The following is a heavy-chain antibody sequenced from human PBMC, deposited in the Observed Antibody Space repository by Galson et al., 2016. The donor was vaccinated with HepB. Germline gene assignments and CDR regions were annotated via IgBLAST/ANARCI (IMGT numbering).Heavy chain of an antibody. CDR3: ARARSRGWSDAFDY. CDR1: GDRVSSNSAA. J-gene: IGHJ4*02. V-gene: IGHV6-1*01. Sequence: CAISGDRVSSNSAAWNWFRQSTSRGLEWLGRTYYRSKWYNDYRLSLKTRININADTSRNEVSLQLKSVTLEDTAVYYCARARSRGWSDAFDYWGQGTLATISS. D-gene: IGHD6-19*01. CDR2: TYYRSKWYN.